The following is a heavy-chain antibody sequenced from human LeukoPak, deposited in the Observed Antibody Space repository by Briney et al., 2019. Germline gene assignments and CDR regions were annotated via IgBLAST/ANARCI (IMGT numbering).Heavy chain of an antibody. D-gene: IGHD3-22*01. CDR3: ARDAAYYYDSSGLFDH. J-gene: IGHJ4*02. CDR1: VGSISSGSYY. V-gene: IGHV4-61*02. Sequence: SQTLSLTCTVSVGSISSGSYYWSWIRQPAGKGLEWIGRIYTSGSTNYNPSLKSRVTISVDTSKNQFSLKLSSVTAADTAVYYCARDAAYYYDSSGLFDHWGQGTLVTVSS. CDR2: IYTSGST.